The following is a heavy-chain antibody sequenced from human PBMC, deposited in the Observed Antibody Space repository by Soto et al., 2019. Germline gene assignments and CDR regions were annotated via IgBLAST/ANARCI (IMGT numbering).Heavy chain of an antibody. V-gene: IGHV1-69*13. Sequence: SVKVSCKASGGTFSSYAISWVRQAPGQGLEWMGGIIPIFGTANYAQKLKGRVTITADESTSTAYMELSSLRSEDTAVYYCARSLLRYCSGGSCFRCLEYWGQRTLVPASS. CDR3: ARSLLRYCSGGSCFRCLEY. J-gene: IGHJ4*02. D-gene: IGHD2-15*01. CDR2: IIPIFGTA. CDR1: GGTFSSYA.